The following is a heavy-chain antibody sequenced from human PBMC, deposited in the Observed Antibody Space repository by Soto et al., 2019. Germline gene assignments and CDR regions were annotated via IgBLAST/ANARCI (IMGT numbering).Heavy chain of an antibody. J-gene: IGHJ4*02. D-gene: IGHD2-15*01. V-gene: IGHV1-18*01. CDR2: ISIYYGYT. Sequence: GASVKVSCKASGYTFTDYGILWLRQAPGQGLECMGWISIYYGYTDYSQKLQGRVTMTRDISTRTAYMELTSLRSDDTAVYYCAILPSEKYEYDYWGQGTPVTVSS. CDR1: GYTFTDYG. CDR3: AILPSEKYEYDY.